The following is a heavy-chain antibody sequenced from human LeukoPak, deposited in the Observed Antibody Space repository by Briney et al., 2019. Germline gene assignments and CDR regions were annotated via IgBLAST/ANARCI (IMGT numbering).Heavy chain of an antibody. CDR3: ASTYYYDSSGYQ. D-gene: IGHD3-22*01. V-gene: IGHV3-7*03. Sequence: GGSLRLSCAASGFTFSSYWMSWVRQAPGKGLEGVANIKQDGSEKYYVDSVKGRSTISRDNAKNSLYLQMNSLRAADTAVYYCASTYYYDSSGYQWGQGTLVTVSS. CDR1: GFTFSSYW. J-gene: IGHJ4*02. CDR2: IKQDGSEK.